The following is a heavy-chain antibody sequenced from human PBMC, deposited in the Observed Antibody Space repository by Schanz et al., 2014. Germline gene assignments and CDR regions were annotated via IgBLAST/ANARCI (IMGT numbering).Heavy chain of an antibody. CDR2: ISSNGGST. V-gene: IGHV3-64*04. CDR1: GFTFSSYA. D-gene: IGHD3-10*01. CDR3: TRGSGSRSYGWYYDS. J-gene: IGHJ4*02. Sequence: VQLVESGGGLVQPGGSLRLSCSASGFTFSSYAMHWVRQAPGKGLEYVSAISSNGGSTYYADSVKGRFTISRDNAKNTLYLQMNSVRAEDSAVYYCTRGSGSRSYGWYYDSWGQGTLVTVSS.